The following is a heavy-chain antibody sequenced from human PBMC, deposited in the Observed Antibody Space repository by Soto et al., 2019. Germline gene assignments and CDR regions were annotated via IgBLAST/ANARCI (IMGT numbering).Heavy chain of an antibody. CDR2: TDASGNT. Sequence: SETLSLTCTVSVDSITTYYWSWIRQPAGKGLEWIGRTDASGNTNYNPSLNSRVTMSIDTSKKQFSLKLTSATAADTAIYYCARYSNNWFQTEGMDVWGQGTTVTVSS. CDR1: VDSITTYY. D-gene: IGHD6-13*01. V-gene: IGHV4-4*07. CDR3: ARYSNNWFQTEGMDV. J-gene: IGHJ6*02.